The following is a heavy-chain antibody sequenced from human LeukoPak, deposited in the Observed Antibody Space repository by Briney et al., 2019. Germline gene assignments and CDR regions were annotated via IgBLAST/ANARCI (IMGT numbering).Heavy chain of an antibody. CDR3: ARVRQTIVATILLDGSFDY. V-gene: IGHV3-30-3*01. Sequence: GGSLRLSCAASGFTFSRYAMHWVRQAPGKGLGWVAVISYDGSNKYYADSVKGRFTISGDNSKNTLYLQMNSLRAEDTAVYYCARVRQTIVATILLDGSFDYWGQGTLVTVSS. D-gene: IGHD5-12*01. CDR1: GFTFSRYA. CDR2: ISYDGSNK. J-gene: IGHJ4*02.